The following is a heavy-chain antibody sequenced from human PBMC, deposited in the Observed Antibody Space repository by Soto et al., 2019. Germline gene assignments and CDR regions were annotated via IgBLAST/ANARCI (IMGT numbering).Heavy chain of an antibody. CDR1: GYIFTSYG. CDR2: ISAYNGNI. J-gene: IGHJ6*02. Sequence: QVQLVQSGAEVKKPGASVKVSCKASGYIFTSYGISWVRQAPGQGLEWMGWISAYNGNINYAQNLRGRVTMTTDTSTSTAYMEVRSLRSDDTAVYYCARAGGRNYYYGMDVWGQGTTVTVSS. D-gene: IGHD2-8*02. CDR3: ARAGGRNYYYGMDV. V-gene: IGHV1-18*01.